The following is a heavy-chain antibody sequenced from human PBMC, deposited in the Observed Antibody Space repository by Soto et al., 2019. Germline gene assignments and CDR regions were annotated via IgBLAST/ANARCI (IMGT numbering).Heavy chain of an antibody. Sequence: KPSESLSLTCTVSGGSISSYYWSWIRQPPGKGLEWIGYIYYSGSTNYNPSLKSRVTISVDTSKNQFSLKLSSVTAADTAVYYCARSDPNWGFDYWGQGTLVTVSS. CDR1: GGSISSYY. J-gene: IGHJ4*02. CDR2: IYYSGST. CDR3: ARSDPNWGFDY. D-gene: IGHD7-27*01. V-gene: IGHV4-59*01.